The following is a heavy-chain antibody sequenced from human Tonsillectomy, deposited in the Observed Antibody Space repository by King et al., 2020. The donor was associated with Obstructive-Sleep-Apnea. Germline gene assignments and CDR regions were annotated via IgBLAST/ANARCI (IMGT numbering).Heavy chain of an antibody. CDR3: ARSGVRLWFGELSHTFDY. CDR2: INPNSGGT. CDR1: GYTFTGYY. Sequence: QLVQSGAEVKKPGASVKVSCKASGYTFTGYYMHWVRQAPGQGLEWMGWINPNSGGTNYAQKFQGRVTMTRDTSISTAYMELSRLRSDDTAVYYCARSGVRLWFGELSHTFDYWGQGTLVTVSS. V-gene: IGHV1-2*02. D-gene: IGHD3-10*01. J-gene: IGHJ4*02.